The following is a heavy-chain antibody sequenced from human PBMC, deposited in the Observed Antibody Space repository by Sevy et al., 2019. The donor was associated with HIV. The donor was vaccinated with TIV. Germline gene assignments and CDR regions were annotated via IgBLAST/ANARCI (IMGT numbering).Heavy chain of an antibody. CDR2: INPNSGGT. J-gene: IGHJ5*02. Sequence: ASVKVSCKASGYTFTGYYMHWVRQAPGQGLEWMGWINPNSGGTNYAQKFQGRVTMTRDTSISTAYMELSRLRSDDTAVYYCARARYSSSWYFWLDPWGQGTLVTVSS. D-gene: IGHD6-13*01. CDR1: GYTFTGYY. CDR3: ARARYSSSWYFWLDP. V-gene: IGHV1-2*02.